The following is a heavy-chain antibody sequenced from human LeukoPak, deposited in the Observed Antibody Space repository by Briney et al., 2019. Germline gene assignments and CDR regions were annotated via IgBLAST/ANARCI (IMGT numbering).Heavy chain of an antibody. CDR2: IQQDGSEK. D-gene: IGHD3-10*01. J-gene: IGHJ4*02. V-gene: IGHV3-7*01. Sequence: GGSLRLSCAASGFTFNDYWRTWVRQAPGKGLAGVANIQQDGSEKYYVDSVKGRFIISRDNAKNSLYLQMNSLRAEDTAVYYCARVRKLRTRGVMDPLDYWGQGTLVTVSS. CDR3: ARVRKLRTRGVMDPLDY. CDR1: GFTFNDYW.